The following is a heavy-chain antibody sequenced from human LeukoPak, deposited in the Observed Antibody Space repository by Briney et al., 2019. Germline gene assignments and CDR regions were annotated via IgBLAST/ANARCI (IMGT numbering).Heavy chain of an antibody. D-gene: IGHD3-22*01. CDR1: GYTFTSYG. J-gene: IGHJ5*02. Sequence: ASVKVSCKASGYTFTSYGISWVRQAPGQGLEWMGWISAYNGNTNYAQKLQGRVTMTTDTSTSTAYMELRSLRSDDTAVYYCARDYVLSSYYDSSGYYRWFDPWGQGTLVTVSS. CDR2: ISAYNGNT. CDR3: ARDYVLSSYYDSSGYYRWFDP. V-gene: IGHV1-18*01.